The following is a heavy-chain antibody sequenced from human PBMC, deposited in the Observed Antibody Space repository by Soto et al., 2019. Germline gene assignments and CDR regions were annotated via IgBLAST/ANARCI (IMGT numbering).Heavy chain of an antibody. D-gene: IGHD5-18*01. CDR1: GFTFSNAW. J-gene: IGHJ4*02. Sequence: GSLRLSCAASGFTFSNAWMRWVRQAPGKGLEWVGRIKSKTDGGTSDFPAPVKGRFTISSDDSKDTLYLQMNSLKTDDTAVYYCTTSNYVDTANFDYWGQGTLVTVSS. CDR2: IKSKTDGGTS. CDR3: TTSNYVDTANFDY. V-gene: IGHV3-15*01.